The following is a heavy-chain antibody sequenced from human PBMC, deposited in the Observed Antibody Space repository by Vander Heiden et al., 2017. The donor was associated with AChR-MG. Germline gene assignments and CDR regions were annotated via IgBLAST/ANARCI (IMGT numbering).Heavy chain of an antibody. CDR3: ARAGATIGRAIDY. J-gene: IGHJ4*02. CDR1: GFTFSSYW. V-gene: IGHV3-74*01. Sequence: EVQLMESGGGLVQPGGSLRLSCAASGFTFSSYWMHWVRQAPGKGLVWVSRINSDGSGTGYADSVKGRFTISRDNAKNTLYLQMNSLRAEDTAVYYCARAGATIGRAIDYWGQGTLVTVSS. D-gene: IGHD5-12*01. CDR2: INSDGSGT.